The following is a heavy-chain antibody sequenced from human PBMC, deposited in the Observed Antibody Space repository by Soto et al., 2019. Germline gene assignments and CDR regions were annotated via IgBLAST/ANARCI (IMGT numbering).Heavy chain of an antibody. J-gene: IGHJ5*02. CDR1: GGTFSSYA. CDR2: IIPIFGTA. Sequence: SVKVSCKASGGTFSSYAISWVRQAPGQGLEWMGGIIPIFGTANYAQKFQGRVTITADKSTSTAYMELSSLRSEDTAVYYCARDDYVWGSYRFTFDPWGQGTLVTVSS. D-gene: IGHD3-16*02. V-gene: IGHV1-69*06. CDR3: ARDDYVWGSYRFTFDP.